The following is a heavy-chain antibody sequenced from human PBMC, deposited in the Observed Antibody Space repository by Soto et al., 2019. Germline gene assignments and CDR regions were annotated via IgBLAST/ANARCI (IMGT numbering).Heavy chain of an antibody. J-gene: IGHJ5*02. D-gene: IGHD4-17*01. V-gene: IGHV1-69*01. Sequence: QLQLVQSGAEVKTPGSSVKVSCKASGGTFSNFAINWVRQAPGQGLEWMGGIIPVFGKAKYAQKFQGRVQFTADESSSTAYMEVNSLTSEDTAVYYCARGSPTTVTTWFDPWGQGTLVTVSS. CDR2: IIPVFGKA. CDR1: GGTFSNFA. CDR3: ARGSPTTVTTWFDP.